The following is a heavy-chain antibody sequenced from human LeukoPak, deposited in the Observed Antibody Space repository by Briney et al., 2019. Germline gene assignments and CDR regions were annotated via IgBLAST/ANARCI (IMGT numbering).Heavy chain of an antibody. CDR2: IYYSGST. V-gene: IGHV4-59*01. J-gene: IGHJ4*02. CDR1: GGSISSYY. D-gene: IGHD3-10*01. Sequence: SETLSLTCTVSGGSISSYYWSWIRQPPGKGLEWIGYIYYSGSTNYNPSLKSRVTISVDTSKNQFSLKLSSVTAADTAVYYCATSSHSGSYRAHWGQGTLVTVSS. CDR3: ATSSHSGSYRAH.